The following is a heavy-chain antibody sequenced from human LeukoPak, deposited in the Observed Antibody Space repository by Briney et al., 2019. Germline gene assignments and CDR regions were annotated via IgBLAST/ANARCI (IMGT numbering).Heavy chain of an antibody. Sequence: SETLSLTCTVSGGSISSYYWSWIRQPPGKGLEWIGYIYYSGSTNYNPSLKSRVTVSVDTSKNQFSLKLSFVTAADTAVYYCVKDESRDVWGKGTTVTVSS. CDR1: GGSISSYY. CDR3: VKDESRDV. V-gene: IGHV4-59*12. J-gene: IGHJ6*04. CDR2: IYYSGST.